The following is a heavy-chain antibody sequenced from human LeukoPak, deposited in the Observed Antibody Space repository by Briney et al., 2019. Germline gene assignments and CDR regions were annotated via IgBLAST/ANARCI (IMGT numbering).Heavy chain of an antibody. CDR1: GGSISSSSYY. CDR3: AREDNYYYYGMDV. CDR2: IYYSGST. J-gene: IGHJ6*02. V-gene: IGHV4-61*01. Sequence: KPSETLSLTCTVSGGSISSSSYYWSWIRQPPGKGLEWIGYIYYSGSTNYNPSLKSRVTISVDTSKNQFSLKLSSVTAADTAVYYCAREDNYYYYGMDVWGQGTTVTVSS.